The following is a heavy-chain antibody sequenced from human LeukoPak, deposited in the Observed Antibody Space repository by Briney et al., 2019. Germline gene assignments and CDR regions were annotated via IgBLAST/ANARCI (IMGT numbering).Heavy chain of an antibody. D-gene: IGHD3-22*01. CDR2: IYYSGST. V-gene: IGHV4-59*01. CDR1: GGSISSYY. CDR3: ARFCNYYDSSGYYYGFDS. J-gene: IGHJ5*01. Sequence: SETLSLTCTVSGGSISSYYWSWIRQPPGKGLGWIGYIYYSGSTNYTPSLKSRVTVSVDTSKNQFSLKLSSVTAADAAVYYCARFCNYYDSSGYYYGFDSWGQGTLVTVSS.